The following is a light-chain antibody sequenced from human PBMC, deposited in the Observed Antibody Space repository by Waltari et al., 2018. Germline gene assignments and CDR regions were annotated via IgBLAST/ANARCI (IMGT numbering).Light chain of an antibody. J-gene: IGLJ1*01. CDR2: DYS. Sequence: QSALTQPASVSGSPGQSIAISCTGTNTDVGAHHFAPWYQQHPGRAPKLIIYDYSNRPSGISERFSGSKFGNTASLTISGLQAEDEADYYCSSYTRSRTYVFGSGTKVTVL. V-gene: IGLV2-14*01. CDR3: SSYTRSRTYV. CDR1: NTDVGAHHF.